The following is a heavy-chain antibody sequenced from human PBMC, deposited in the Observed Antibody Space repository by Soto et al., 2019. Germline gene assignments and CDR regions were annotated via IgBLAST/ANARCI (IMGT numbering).Heavy chain of an antibody. Sequence: GPSVKVSCKASGYTFTSYDINWLRQATGQGLEWMGWMNPNSGNTGYAQKFQGRVTMTRNTSISTAYMELSSLRSEDTAVYYCSGIKDYDFWSGNIMYVFDPWGQGTLVTVSS. CDR1: GYTFTSYD. J-gene: IGHJ5*02. D-gene: IGHD3-3*01. CDR2: MNPNSGNT. CDR3: SGIKDYDFWSGNIMYVFDP. V-gene: IGHV1-8*01.